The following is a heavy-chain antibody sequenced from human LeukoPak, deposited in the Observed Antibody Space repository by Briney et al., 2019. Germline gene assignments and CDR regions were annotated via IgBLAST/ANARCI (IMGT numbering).Heavy chain of an antibody. CDR1: GFTFSSYW. Sequence: GGSLRLSCAASGFTFSSYWMSWVRQAPGKGLEWVANIKQDGSEKYYVDSVKGRFTISRDNAKNSLYLQMNSLRAEDTAVYYCARDPDEWFGDPLDYWGQGTLVTVSS. D-gene: IGHD3-10*01. CDR3: ARDPDEWFGDPLDY. J-gene: IGHJ4*02. V-gene: IGHV3-7*01. CDR2: IKQDGSEK.